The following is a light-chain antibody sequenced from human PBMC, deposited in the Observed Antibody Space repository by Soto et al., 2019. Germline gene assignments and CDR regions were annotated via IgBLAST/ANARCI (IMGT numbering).Light chain of an antibody. V-gene: IGKV3-15*01. J-gene: IGKJ1*01. Sequence: EIVMTQSPAALSLSPGERATLSPRASQSISSNLAWYQQKPGQAPRLLIYGASTRATGIPARFSGSGSGTEFTLTISSLQSEDFAVYYCQQYKNWLTWTFGQGTKVDIK. CDR2: GAS. CDR3: QQYKNWLTWT. CDR1: QSISSN.